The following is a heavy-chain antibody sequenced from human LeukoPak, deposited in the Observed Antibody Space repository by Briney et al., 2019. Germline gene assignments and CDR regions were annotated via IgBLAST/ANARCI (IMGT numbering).Heavy chain of an antibody. D-gene: IGHD5-24*01. CDR3: ARHFAWRVNYYYYMDV. CDR2: IYYSGST. CDR1: GVSTTNGIYY. V-gene: IGHV4-39*01. J-gene: IGHJ6*03. Sequence: SETLSLTCTVSGVSTTNGIYYWGWIRQPPGKGLEWIGSIYYSGSTYYNPSLKSRVTISVDTSKNQFSLKLSSVTAADTAVYYCARHFAWRVNYYYYMDVWGKGTTVTVSS.